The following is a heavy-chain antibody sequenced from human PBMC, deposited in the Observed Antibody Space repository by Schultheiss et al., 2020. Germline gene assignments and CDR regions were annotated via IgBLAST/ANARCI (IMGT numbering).Heavy chain of an antibody. J-gene: IGHJ6*02. D-gene: IGHD3-22*01. Sequence: GVSLRLSCAASGFTFSDYYMSWIRQAPGKGLEWVSYISSSGSTIYYADSVKGRFTISRDNAKNSLYLQMNSLRAEDTAVYYCARDPTYDSADYYYGMDVWGQGTTVTVSS. V-gene: IGHV3-11*01. CDR1: GFTFSDYY. CDR3: ARDPTYDSADYYYGMDV. CDR2: ISSSGSTI.